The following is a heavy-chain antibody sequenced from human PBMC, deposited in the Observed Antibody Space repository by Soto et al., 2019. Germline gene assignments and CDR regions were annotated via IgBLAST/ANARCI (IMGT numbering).Heavy chain of an antibody. CDR3: ARGGFAGTTGTTSYYGMDV. CDR2: ISGSGGST. V-gene: IGHV3-23*01. Sequence: PGGSLRLSCAASGFTFSSYAMSWVRQAPGKGLEWVSAISGSGGSTYYADSVKGRFTISRDNSKNTLYLQMNSLRAEDTAVYYCARGGFAGTTGTTSYYGMDVWGQGTTVT. CDR1: GFTFSSYA. J-gene: IGHJ6*02. D-gene: IGHD1-1*01.